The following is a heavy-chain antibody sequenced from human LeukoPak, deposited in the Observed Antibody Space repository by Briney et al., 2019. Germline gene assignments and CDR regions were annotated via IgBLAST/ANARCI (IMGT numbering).Heavy chain of an antibody. CDR3: ARNYYGSGLDY. D-gene: IGHD3-10*01. CDR1: GGSISSGGYY. J-gene: IGHJ4*02. V-gene: IGHV4-30-2*01. Sequence: PSETLSLTCTVSGGSISSGGYYWSWIRQPPGKGLEWIGYIYHSGSTYYNPSLKSRVTISVDRSKNQFSLKLSSVTAADTAVYYCARNYYGSGLDYWGQGTLVTVSS. CDR2: IYHSGST.